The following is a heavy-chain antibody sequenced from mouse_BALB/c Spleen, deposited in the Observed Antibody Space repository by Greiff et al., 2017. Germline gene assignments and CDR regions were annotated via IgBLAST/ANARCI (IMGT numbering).Heavy chain of an antibody. CDR3: AREGNYYGAY. CDR1: GYSFTGYF. Sequence: EVQLQESGPELVKPGASVKISCKASGYSFTGYFMNWVMQSHGKSLEWIGRINPYNGDTFYNQKFKGKATLTVDKSSSTAHMELRSLASEDSAVDYCAREGNYYGAYWGQGTLVTVSA. CDR2: INPYNGDT. D-gene: IGHD1-1*01. V-gene: IGHV1-20*02. J-gene: IGHJ3*01.